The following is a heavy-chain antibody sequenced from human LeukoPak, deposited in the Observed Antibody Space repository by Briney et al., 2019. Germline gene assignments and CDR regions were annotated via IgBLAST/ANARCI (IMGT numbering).Heavy chain of an antibody. Sequence: GGSLRLSCAASGFTFTTYAMSWVRQAPGKGLEWVSAISGRGGTTYYADSVKGRFTISRDNSKNTVSLQMNSLRAEGTAVYYCAKVRGAVAITFLDYWGQGTLVTVSS. D-gene: IGHD3-22*01. V-gene: IGHV3-23*01. CDR2: ISGRGGTT. CDR3: AKVRGAVAITFLDY. CDR1: GFTFTTYA. J-gene: IGHJ4*02.